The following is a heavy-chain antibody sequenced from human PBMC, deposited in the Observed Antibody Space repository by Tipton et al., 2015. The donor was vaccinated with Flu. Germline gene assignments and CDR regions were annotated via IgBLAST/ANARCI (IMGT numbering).Heavy chain of an antibody. V-gene: IGHV4-34*01. CDR2: IHHSAST. CDR1: GGSFSGYY. CDR3: ARGYYYMDV. J-gene: IGHJ6*03. Sequence: TLSLTCAVYGGSFSGYYWSWVRQPPGRGLEWIGKIHHSASTNYNPSLKSRVTISVDTSKNQFSLKLSSVTAADTAVYYCARGYYYMDVWGKGTTVTVSS.